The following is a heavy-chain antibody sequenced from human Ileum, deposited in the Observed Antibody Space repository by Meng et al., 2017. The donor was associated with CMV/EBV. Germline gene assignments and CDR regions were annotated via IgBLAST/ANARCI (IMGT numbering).Heavy chain of an antibody. Sequence: SETLSLTCAVYGGSFSGYYWSWIRQPPGKGLEWIGEINHSGSTYYNPSLKSRVTISVDTSKNQFSLKLSSVTAADTAVYYCARDIRQYQLVFAFDIWGQGTMVTVSS. CDR2: INHSGST. D-gene: IGHD2-2*01. CDR3: ARDIRQYQLVFAFDI. V-gene: IGHV4-34*01. J-gene: IGHJ3*02. CDR1: GGSFSGYY.